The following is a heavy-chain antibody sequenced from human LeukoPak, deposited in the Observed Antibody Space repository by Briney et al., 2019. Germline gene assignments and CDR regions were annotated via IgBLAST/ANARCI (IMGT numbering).Heavy chain of an antibody. CDR3: ARVRPEAYYYDSSGYYYRPFDY. J-gene: IGHJ4*02. Sequence: SETLSLTCTVSGGSISSYYWSWIRQPPGKGLEGIGYIYYSGSTNYNPSLKSRVTISVDTSKNQFSLKLSSVTAADTAVYYCARVRPEAYYYDSSGYYYRPFDYWGQGTLVTVSS. D-gene: IGHD3-22*01. V-gene: IGHV4-59*01. CDR2: IYYSGST. CDR1: GGSISSYY.